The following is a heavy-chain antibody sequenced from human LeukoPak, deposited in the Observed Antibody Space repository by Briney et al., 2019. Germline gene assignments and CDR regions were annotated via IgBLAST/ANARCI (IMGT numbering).Heavy chain of an antibody. J-gene: IGHJ4*02. CDR1: GYSISSGYY. CDR3: ARDPGLRERRQWGYYFDY. V-gene: IGHV4-38-2*02. CDR2: IYHSGST. D-gene: IGHD1-1*01. Sequence: SETLSLTCTVSGYSISSGYYWGWIRQPPGKGLEWIGSIYHSGSTYYNPSLKSRVTISVDTSKNQFSLKLSSVTAADTAVYYCARDPGLRERRQWGYYFDYWGQGTLVTVSS.